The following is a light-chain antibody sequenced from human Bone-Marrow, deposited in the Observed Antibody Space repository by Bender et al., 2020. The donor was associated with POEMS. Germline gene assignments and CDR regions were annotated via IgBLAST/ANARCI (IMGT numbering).Light chain of an antibody. CDR2: DVT. CDR3: CSYSGSYTSSWV. CDR1: SSDVG. Sequence: QSALTQPASVSGSPGQSITISCTGTSSDVGVSWYQLHPGKAPKLIIYDVTKRHSGVPDRLSGSKSANTASLTISGLQAEDEGDYYCCSYSGSYTSSWVFGTGTKVTVL. V-gene: IGLV2-11*01. J-gene: IGLJ1*01.